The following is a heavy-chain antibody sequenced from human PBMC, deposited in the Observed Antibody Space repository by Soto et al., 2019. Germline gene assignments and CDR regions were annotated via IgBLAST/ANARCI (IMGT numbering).Heavy chain of an antibody. D-gene: IGHD3-16*01. V-gene: IGHV1-2*04. CDR3: ARQGGLYGMDV. CDR2: ISPNSGGT. Sequence: ASVKVSCKASGYTFTAYYIHWVRQAPGQGLEWMGWISPNSGGTNYAQKFQGWVTMTRDTSISTAYMELSRLRSDDTAVYYCARQGGLYGMDVWGQGTTVTVSS. J-gene: IGHJ6*02. CDR1: GYTFTAYY.